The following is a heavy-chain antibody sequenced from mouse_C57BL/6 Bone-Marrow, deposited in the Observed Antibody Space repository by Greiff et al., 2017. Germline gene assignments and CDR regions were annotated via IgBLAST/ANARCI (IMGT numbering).Heavy chain of an antibody. J-gene: IGHJ1*03. CDR2: IDPSDSET. CDR3: ARGGYWYFDV. V-gene: IGHV1-52*01. D-gene: IGHD1-1*02. CDR1: GYTFTSYW. Sequence: VQLQQPGAELVRPGSSVKLSCKASGYTFTSYWMHWVKQRPIQGLEWIGNIDPSDSETHYTQKFKDKATLTVDKSSSTAYMQLSSLTSVDSAVYDWARGGYWYFDVWGTGTTVTVSS.